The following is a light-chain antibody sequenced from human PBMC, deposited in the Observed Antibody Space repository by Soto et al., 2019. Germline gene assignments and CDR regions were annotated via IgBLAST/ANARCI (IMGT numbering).Light chain of an antibody. J-gene: IGLJ7*01. CDR3: AAWDDSLSAV. V-gene: IGLV1-47*01. CDR2: RNN. Sequence: QSVLTQPPSASGTPGQRVTISCSGSSSNIGSNYVYWYQQLPGTAPKLLIYRNNQRPSGVPDRFSGSKSGTSASLAISGLRSEDVADYYCAAWDDSLSAVFGGGTQLTVL. CDR1: SSNIGSNY.